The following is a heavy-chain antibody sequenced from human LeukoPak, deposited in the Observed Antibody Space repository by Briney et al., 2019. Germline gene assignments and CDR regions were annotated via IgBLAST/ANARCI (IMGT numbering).Heavy chain of an antibody. D-gene: IGHD5-18*01. CDR1: GFTFSDYY. V-gene: IGHV3-11*01. CDR3: ASQGGMVGTAMANYYYYMDV. J-gene: IGHJ6*03. CDR2: ISSSGSTI. Sequence: GGSLRLSCAASGFTFSDYYMSWIRQAPGKGLEWVSYISSSGSTIYYADSVKGRFTISRDNAKNSLYLQMNSLRAADTAVYYCASQGGMVGTAMANYYYYMDVWGKGTTVTVSS.